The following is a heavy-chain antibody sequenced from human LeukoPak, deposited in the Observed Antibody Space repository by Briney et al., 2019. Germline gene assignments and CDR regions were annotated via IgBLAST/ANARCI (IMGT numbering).Heavy chain of an antibody. CDR1: GGSISSYY. D-gene: IGHD6-13*01. CDR3: ARGRQQLVPEYFQH. CDR2: IYYSGST. Sequence: SETLSLTCTVSGGSISSYYWSWIRQPPGKGLEGIGYIYYSGSTNYNPSLKSRVTISVDTSKNQFSLKLSSVTAADTAVYYCARGRQQLVPEYFQHWGQGTLVTVSS. J-gene: IGHJ1*01. V-gene: IGHV4-59*01.